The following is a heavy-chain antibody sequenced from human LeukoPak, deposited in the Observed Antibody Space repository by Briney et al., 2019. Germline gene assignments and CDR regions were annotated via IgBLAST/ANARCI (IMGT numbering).Heavy chain of an antibody. CDR1: GYTFTSYG. V-gene: IGHV1-18*01. J-gene: IGHJ6*03. Sequence: GASVKVSCKASGYTFTSYGISWVRQAPGQGLEWMGWISAYNGNTNYAQKLQGRVTMTTDTSTSTAYMELRSLRSDDTAVYYCARDAVVTPILNYYYYYMDVWGKGTTVTVSS. CDR3: ARDAVVTPILNYYYYYMDV. CDR2: ISAYNGNT. D-gene: IGHD4-23*01.